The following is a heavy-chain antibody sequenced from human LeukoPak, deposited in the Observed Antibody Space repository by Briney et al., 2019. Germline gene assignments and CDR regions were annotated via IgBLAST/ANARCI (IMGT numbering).Heavy chain of an antibody. Sequence: PGGSLRLSCAASGFTFSTYAMSWVRQAPGKGLEWVSSISGSGGFTYYADSVKGRFTISRDNSKNTLYLQMNSLRAGDTVVYYCAKHKGSGSYYLYSFDYWGQGTLVTVSS. CDR2: ISGSGGFT. CDR1: GFTFSTYA. J-gene: IGHJ4*02. D-gene: IGHD3-10*01. CDR3: AKHKGSGSYYLYSFDY. V-gene: IGHV3-23*01.